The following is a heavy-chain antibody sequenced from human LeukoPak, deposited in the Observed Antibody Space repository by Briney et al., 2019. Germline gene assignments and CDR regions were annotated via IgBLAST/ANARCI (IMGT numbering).Heavy chain of an antibody. V-gene: IGHV1-18*01. Sequence: GASVNVSYRASGYTFTSYGISWVRQARGQGLEWMGWISAYNGNTNYAQKLQGRVTMTTDTSTSTAYMELRSLRSDDTAMYYCARAGWYELPRYAFDIWGQGTMVTVSS. J-gene: IGHJ3*02. CDR2: ISAYNGNT. D-gene: IGHD6-19*01. CDR1: GYTFTSYG. CDR3: ARAGWYELPRYAFDI.